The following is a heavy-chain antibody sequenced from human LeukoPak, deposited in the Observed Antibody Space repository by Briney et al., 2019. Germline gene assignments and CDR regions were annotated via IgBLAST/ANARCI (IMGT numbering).Heavy chain of an antibody. CDR2: IYYSGST. J-gene: IGHJ6*02. CDR3: ARLSPTTVTYHYYYYYYGMDV. D-gene: IGHD4-17*01. V-gene: IGHV4-59*08. CDR1: GGSISSYY. Sequence: SETLSLTCTVSGGSISSYYWSWIRQPPGKGLEWVGYIYYSGSTNYNPSLKSRVTISVDTSKNQFSLKLSSVTAADTAVYYCARLSPTTVTYHYYYYYYGMDVWGQGTTVTVSS.